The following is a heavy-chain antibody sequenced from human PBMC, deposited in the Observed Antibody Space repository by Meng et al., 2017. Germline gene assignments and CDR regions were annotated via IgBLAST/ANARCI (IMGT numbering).Heavy chain of an antibody. CDR2: ISSSSATI. Sequence: GESLKISCAASGFRFSDYDMHWVRQAPGKGLEWVSFISSSSATIYYADSVKGRFTISRDNAKNSLYLQMNSLRAEDTALYYCARSEPYYYYGMDVWGQGTTVTVSS. J-gene: IGHJ6*02. CDR1: GFRFSDYD. V-gene: IGHV3-48*03. CDR3: ARSEPYYYYGMDV.